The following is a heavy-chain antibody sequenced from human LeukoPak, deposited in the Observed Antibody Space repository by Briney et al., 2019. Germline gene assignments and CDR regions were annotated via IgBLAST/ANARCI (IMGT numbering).Heavy chain of an antibody. CDR2: ISWNSGSI. J-gene: IGHJ4*02. Sequence: GGSLRLSCAASGFTFDDYAMHWVRQAPGKGLEWVSGISWNSGSIGYADSVKGRFTISRDNAKNSLYLQMNSLRAEDTALYYCAKDSYYYDSSGYLDYWGQGTLVTVSS. D-gene: IGHD3-22*01. V-gene: IGHV3-9*01. CDR3: AKDSYYYDSSGYLDY. CDR1: GFTFDDYA.